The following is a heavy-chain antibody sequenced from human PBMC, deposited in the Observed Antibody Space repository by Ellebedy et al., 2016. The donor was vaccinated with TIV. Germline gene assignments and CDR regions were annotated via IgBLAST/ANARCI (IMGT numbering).Heavy chain of an antibody. CDR2: ISHDGTNP. CDR1: GFTFSSHG. Sequence: GESLKISCAASGFTFSSHGMHWVRQAPGKGLAWVAVISHDGTNPYYEDSVKGRFTISRDNSKNTLYLQMNSLRAEEPAVYYCAKTDVVLVVYARRMDVWGQGTTVAVSS. D-gene: IGHD2-8*01. J-gene: IGHJ6*02. CDR3: AKTDVVLVVYARRMDV. V-gene: IGHV3-30*18.